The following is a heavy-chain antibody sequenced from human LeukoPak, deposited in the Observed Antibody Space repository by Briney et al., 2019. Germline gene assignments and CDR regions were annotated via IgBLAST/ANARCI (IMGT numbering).Heavy chain of an antibody. Sequence: GGSLRLSCVASRFTFSSYAMSWVRQAPGKGLEWVSAISGSGGSTYYADSVKGRFTISRDNSKNTLYLQMNSLRAEDTAVYYCAKDGYSSGWQFPYYFDYWGQGTLVTVSS. CDR1: RFTFSSYA. CDR3: AKDGYSSGWQFPYYFDY. D-gene: IGHD6-19*01. V-gene: IGHV3-23*01. CDR2: ISGSGGST. J-gene: IGHJ4*02.